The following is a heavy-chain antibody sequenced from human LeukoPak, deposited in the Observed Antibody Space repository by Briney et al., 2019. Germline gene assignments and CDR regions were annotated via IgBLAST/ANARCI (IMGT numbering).Heavy chain of an antibody. Sequence: GGSLRLSCVASGFTFSSFPMTWVRQAPGKGLEWVAHINQDGNKKYYVDSVKGRFTIFRDNAKNSLYLQMNSLRAEDTAVYYCATGDYGVHGDYWGQGILVTVSS. J-gene: IGHJ4*02. V-gene: IGHV3-7*03. CDR3: ATGDYGVHGDY. CDR2: INQDGNKK. CDR1: GFTFSSFP. D-gene: IGHD4/OR15-4a*01.